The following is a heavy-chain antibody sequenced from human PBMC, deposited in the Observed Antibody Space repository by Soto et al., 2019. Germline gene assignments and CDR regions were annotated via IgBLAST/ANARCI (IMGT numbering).Heavy chain of an antibody. CDR2: ISYDGSNK. CDR3: AKDRTGAFDI. D-gene: IGHD7-27*01. CDR1: GFTFSGYG. J-gene: IGHJ3*02. Sequence: GGSLRLSCAASGFTFSGYGMHWVRQAPGKGLEWVAVISYDGSNKYYADSVKGRFTISRDNSKNTLYLQMNSLRAEDTAVYYCAKDRTGAFDIWGQGTMVTVSS. V-gene: IGHV3-30*18.